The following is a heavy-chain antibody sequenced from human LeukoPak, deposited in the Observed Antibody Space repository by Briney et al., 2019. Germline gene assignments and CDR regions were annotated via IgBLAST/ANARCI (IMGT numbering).Heavy chain of an antibody. CDR1: GYTFTSYD. CDR2: MNPNSGNT. Sequence: ASVKVSCKASGYTFTSYDINSVRQATGQGLEWMGWMNPNSGNTGYAQKFQGRVTMTRNTSISTAYLELSSLRSEDTAVYYCARGSRVTIFGVVIKYYYYYMDVWGKGTTVTVSS. J-gene: IGHJ6*03. CDR3: ARGSRVTIFGVVIKYYYYYMDV. D-gene: IGHD3-3*01. V-gene: IGHV1-8*01.